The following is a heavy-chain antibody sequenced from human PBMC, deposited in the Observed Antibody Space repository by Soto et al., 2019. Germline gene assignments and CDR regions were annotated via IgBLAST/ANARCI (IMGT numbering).Heavy chain of an antibody. CDR3: ARDGIRGELLIPRWIDP. Sequence: QVQLVASGGGVVQPGGSLRLSCAASGFTFSNYALHWVRQSPGRGLEWLAIISFDGSNRYYADSVKGRFTVSRDPSKSTLYLQMNSLRTEDTAVYYCARDGIRGELLIPRWIDPWGQGTLVTVSS. V-gene: IGHV3-30*04. CDR2: ISFDGSNR. CDR1: GFTFSNYA. J-gene: IGHJ5*02. D-gene: IGHD1-26*01.